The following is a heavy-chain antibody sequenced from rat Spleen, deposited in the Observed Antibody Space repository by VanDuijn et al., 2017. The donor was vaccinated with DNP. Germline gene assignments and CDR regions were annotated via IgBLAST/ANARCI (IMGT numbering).Heavy chain of an antibody. CDR2: ITNTGDHT. J-gene: IGHJ4*01. CDR3: AKWRRDYYDGTYYYVMDA. Sequence: EVQLVESGGGLVQPGRSLKLSCAASGFTFSNYGMHWIRQAPGKGLEWVASITNTGDHTYCSDSVKGRFSLSRDNAKSTLYLQMDSLRSEDTATYYCAKWRRDYYDGTYYYVMDAWGQGASVTVSS. V-gene: IGHV5-19*01. CDR1: GFTFSNYG. D-gene: IGHD1-12*02.